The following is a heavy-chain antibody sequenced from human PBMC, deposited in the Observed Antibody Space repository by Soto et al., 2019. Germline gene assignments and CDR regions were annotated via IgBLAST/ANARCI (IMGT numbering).Heavy chain of an antibody. CDR1: GFTFSSYA. CDR2: ISGSGGST. V-gene: IGHV3-23*01. D-gene: IGHD2-2*01. J-gene: IGHJ4*02. Sequence: GGSLRLSCAASGFTFSSYAMSWVRQAPGKGLEWVSAISGSGGSTYYADTVKGRFTISRDNSKNTLYLKMNSLRAEDTSVYYCAKDLPVVPAAMPLDYWGQGTLVTVSS. CDR3: AKDLPVVPAAMPLDY.